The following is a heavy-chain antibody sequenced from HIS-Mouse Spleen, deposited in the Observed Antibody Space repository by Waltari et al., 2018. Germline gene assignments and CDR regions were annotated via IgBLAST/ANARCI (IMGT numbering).Heavy chain of an antibody. Sequence: QVQLVQSGAEVKKPGASVKVSCKASGYTFTSYYMHWVRQAPGQGLEWMGINNPSGGSTSYAQTFQGRVTMTRDTSTSTVYMELSSLRSEDTAVYYCARGVWTVSRQLDYFDYWGQGTLVTVSS. CDR2: NNPSGGST. J-gene: IGHJ4*02. CDR3: ARGVWTVSRQLDYFDY. D-gene: IGHD6-6*01. CDR1: GYTFTSYY. V-gene: IGHV1-46*03.